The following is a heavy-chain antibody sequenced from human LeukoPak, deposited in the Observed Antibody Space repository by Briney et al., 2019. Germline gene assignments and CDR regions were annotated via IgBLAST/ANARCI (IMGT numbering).Heavy chain of an antibody. V-gene: IGHV4-39*01. CDR3: ARREVVAVNNWFDP. J-gene: IGHJ5*02. CDR2: IYYSVST. D-gene: IGHD2-15*01. CDR1: GGSISSSSYY. Sequence: SETLSLTCTVSGGSISSSSYYWGWIRQPPGKGLEWIGCIYYSVSTYYNPSLKSRVTISVDTSKTQFFLKLSSVTAADTAVYYCARREVVAVNNWFDPWGQGTLVTVSS.